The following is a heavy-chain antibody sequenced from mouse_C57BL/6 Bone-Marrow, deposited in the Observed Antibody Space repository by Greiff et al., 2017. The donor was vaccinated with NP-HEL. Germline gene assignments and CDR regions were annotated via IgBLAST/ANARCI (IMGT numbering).Heavy chain of an antibody. J-gene: IGHJ4*01. V-gene: IGHV1-64*01. D-gene: IGHD2-1*01. CDR1: GYTFTSYW. CDR3: ACYGNYVEAMDY. Sequence: QVQLQQPGAELVKPGASVKLSCKASGYTFTSYWMHWVKQRPGQGLEWIGMIHPNSGSTNYNEKFKSKATLTVDKSSSTAYMQLSSLTSEDSAVYYCACYGNYVEAMDYWGQGTSVTVSS. CDR2: IHPNSGST.